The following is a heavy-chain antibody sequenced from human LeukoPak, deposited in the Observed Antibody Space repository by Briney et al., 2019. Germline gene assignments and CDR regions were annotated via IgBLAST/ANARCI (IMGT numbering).Heavy chain of an antibody. Sequence: GGTLRLSCAATGFSFSSYALSWVRQAPGKGLEWVSAISSGGDRTYYADSVTGRFTISRDNSKNMLFLQMSSLRAEDAAMYYCTREAIATGYAYDWGQGTLVTVFS. J-gene: IGHJ4*02. CDR2: ISSGGDRT. D-gene: IGHD3-16*01. CDR1: GFSFSSYA. V-gene: IGHV3-23*01. CDR3: TREAIATGYAYD.